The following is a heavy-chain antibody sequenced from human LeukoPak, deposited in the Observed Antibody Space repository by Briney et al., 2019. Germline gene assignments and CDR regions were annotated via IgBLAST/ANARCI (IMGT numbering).Heavy chain of an antibody. CDR3: ARDGYSSSSGGGYYYGMDV. J-gene: IGHJ6*02. D-gene: IGHD6-6*01. CDR1: GFTFSSYA. V-gene: IGHV3-33*08. Sequence: PGGSLRLSCAASGFTFSSYAMHWVRQAPGKGLEWVAVIWYDGSNKYYADSVKGRFTISRDNSKNTLYLQMNSLRAEDTAVYYCARDGYSSSSGGGYYYGMDVWGQGTTVTVSS. CDR2: IWYDGSNK.